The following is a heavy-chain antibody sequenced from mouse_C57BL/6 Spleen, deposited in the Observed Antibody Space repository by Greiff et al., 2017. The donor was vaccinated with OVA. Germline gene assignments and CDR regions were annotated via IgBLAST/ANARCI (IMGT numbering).Heavy chain of an antibody. Sequence: VQLQQSGAELVRPGASVTLSCKASGYTFTAYEMHWVKQTPVHGLEWIGAIDPETGGTASNQKFKGKAILTADKSSSTAYMELRSPASEDTAGYYRTEYSDRGYYAMDDWGQGTSVTVSS. CDR2: IDPETGGT. CDR1: GYTFTAYE. V-gene: IGHV1-15*01. J-gene: IGHJ4*01. D-gene: IGHD5-2*01. CDR3: TEYSDRGYYAMDD.